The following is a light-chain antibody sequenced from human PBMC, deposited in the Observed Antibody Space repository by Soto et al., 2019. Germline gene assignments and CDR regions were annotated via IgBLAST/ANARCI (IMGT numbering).Light chain of an antibody. CDR1: KLGDKY. Sequence: SYELTQPPSVSVSPGQTASITCSGDKLGDKYACWYQQKPGQSPVLVIYQDSKRPSGIPERFSGSNSGNTATLTISGTQAMDEADYYCQAWDSRTKGVFGTGTKLTVL. CDR3: QAWDSRTKGV. J-gene: IGLJ1*01. CDR2: QDS. V-gene: IGLV3-1*01.